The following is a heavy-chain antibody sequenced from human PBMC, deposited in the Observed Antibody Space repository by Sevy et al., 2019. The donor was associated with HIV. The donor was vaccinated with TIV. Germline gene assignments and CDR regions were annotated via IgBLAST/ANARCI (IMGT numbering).Heavy chain of an antibody. CDR3: ARVGGYCGGDCYSIDY. CDR2: IWYDGTIK. D-gene: IGHD2-21*02. Sequence: GGSLRLSCAASGFTFSSYVMHWVRQAPGKGLEWVALIWYDGTIKYYADSVKSRFTISRANSKDTLFLQVNSLTPGDTAVYYCARVGGYCGGDCYSIDYWGQGALVTVSS. V-gene: IGHV3-33*08. CDR1: GFTFSSYV. J-gene: IGHJ4*02.